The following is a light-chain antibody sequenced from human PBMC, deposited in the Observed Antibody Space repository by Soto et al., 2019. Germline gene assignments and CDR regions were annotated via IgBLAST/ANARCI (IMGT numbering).Light chain of an antibody. J-gene: IGKJ4*01. CDR3: QKYNSVPALT. CDR1: QAINNY. V-gene: IGKV1-27*01. Sequence: DIQMTQSPSSLSASVGDRVTITCRASQAINNYLAWYQQMPGKVPKLLIYATSTLQSGVPPRFSGSGSGTDFTLTISSLQPEDVATYCCQKYNSVPALTFGGGTKVEIK. CDR2: ATS.